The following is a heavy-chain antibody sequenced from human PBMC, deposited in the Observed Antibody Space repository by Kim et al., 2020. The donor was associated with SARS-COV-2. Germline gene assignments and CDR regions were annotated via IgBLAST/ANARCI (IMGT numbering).Heavy chain of an antibody. D-gene: IGHD3-22*01. CDR1: GGSISSGGYY. V-gene: IGHV4-31*03. CDR3: AREGPYDSRPHYFDY. Sequence: SETLSLTCTVSGGSISSGGYYWSWIRQHPGKGLEWIGYIYYSGSTYYNPSLKSRVTISVDTSKNQFSLKLSSVTAADTAVYYCAREGPYDSRPHYFDYWGQGTLVTVSS. CDR2: IYYSGST. J-gene: IGHJ4*02.